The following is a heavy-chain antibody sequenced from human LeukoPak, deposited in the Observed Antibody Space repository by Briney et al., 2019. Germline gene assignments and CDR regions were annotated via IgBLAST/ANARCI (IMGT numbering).Heavy chain of an antibody. V-gene: IGHV3-21*01. CDR3: VRIPNSANFPNWFDP. D-gene: IGHD2/OR15-2a*01. CDR2: ISGSSAYI. Sequence: PGGSLRLSCAASGFTFSNYNMNWVRQAPEKGLEWISSISGSSAYIYYADSVKGRFTISRDNVKNSLYLQMNSLRADDTAMYYCVRIPNSANFPNWFDPWGQGTLVTVSS. CDR1: GFTFSNYN. J-gene: IGHJ5*02.